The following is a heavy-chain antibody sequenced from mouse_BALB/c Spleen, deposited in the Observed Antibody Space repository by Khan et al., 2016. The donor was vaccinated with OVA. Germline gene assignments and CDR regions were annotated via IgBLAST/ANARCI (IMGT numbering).Heavy chain of an antibody. Sequence: QIQLVQSGPELKKPGETVKISCKASGYTFTDYSMHWVKQAPGKGLKWMGWINTETGEPTYADDFKGRFVFSLETSASTAYLQINNLKNEDTATCFCARDRYDYFDYWGQGTTLTVSS. V-gene: IGHV9-2-1*01. J-gene: IGHJ2*01. CDR1: GYTFTDYS. CDR2: INTETGEP. D-gene: IGHD2-14*01. CDR3: ARDRYDYFDY.